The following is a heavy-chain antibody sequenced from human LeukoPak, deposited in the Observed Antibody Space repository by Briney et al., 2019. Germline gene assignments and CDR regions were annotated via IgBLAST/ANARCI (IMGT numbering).Heavy chain of an antibody. CDR3: AREIGRATAGFDP. V-gene: IGHV1-18*01. D-gene: IGHD2-15*01. Sequence: ASVKVSCKASGYTFTSYGISWVRQAPGQGLEWMGWISSYNGNTNYAQKLQGRATMTTDTSTSTAYMELRSLRSEDTAVYYCAREIGRATAGFDPWGQGTLVTVSS. CDR1: GYTFTSYG. J-gene: IGHJ5*02. CDR2: ISSYNGNT.